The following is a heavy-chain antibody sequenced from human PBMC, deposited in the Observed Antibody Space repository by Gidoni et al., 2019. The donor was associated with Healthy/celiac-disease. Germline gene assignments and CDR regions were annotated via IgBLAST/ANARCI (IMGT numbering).Heavy chain of an antibody. J-gene: IGHJ4*02. CDR1: GLSLSSSGVG. D-gene: IGHD4-17*01. CDR2: IYWNDDK. Sequence: TLKESGPTLVKPTQTLTLTCIFSGLSLSSSGVGVGWIRQPPAKALEWLAHIYWNDDKRYSSSLKSRLTITKDTSNHQVVLTMTNMDPVATATYYCAHTLYGVYVEWGFDYWGQGTLVTVSS. CDR3: AHTLYGVYVEWGFDY. V-gene: IGHV2-5*01.